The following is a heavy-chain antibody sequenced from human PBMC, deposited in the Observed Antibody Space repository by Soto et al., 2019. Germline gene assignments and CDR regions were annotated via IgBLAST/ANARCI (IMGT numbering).Heavy chain of an antibody. J-gene: IGHJ5*02. V-gene: IGHV3-49*03. CDR1: GFTFGDYA. CDR3: TRDLEDGYSSGWYGGYNWFDP. CDR2: IRSKAYGGTT. D-gene: IGHD6-19*01. Sequence: PVGSLRLSCTASGFTFGDYAMSWFRQAPGKGLEWEGFIRSKAYGGTTEYAASVKGRFTISRDDSKSIAYLQMNSLKTEDTAVYYCTRDLEDGYSSGWYGGYNWFDPWGQGTLVTVSS.